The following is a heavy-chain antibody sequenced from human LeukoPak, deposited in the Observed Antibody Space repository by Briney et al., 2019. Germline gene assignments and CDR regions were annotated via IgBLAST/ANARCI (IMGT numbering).Heavy chain of an antibody. CDR1: GGSISSSSYY. V-gene: IGHV4-39*01. CDR3: ARQEIVVVPAVILDWFDP. Sequence: SETLSLTGTVSGGSISSSSYYWGWIRQPPGKGLEWIGSIYYSGSTYYNPSLKSRVTISVDTSKNQFSLKLSSVTAADTAVYYCARQEIVVVPAVILDWFDPWGQGTLVTVSS. D-gene: IGHD2-2*01. J-gene: IGHJ5*02. CDR2: IYYSGST.